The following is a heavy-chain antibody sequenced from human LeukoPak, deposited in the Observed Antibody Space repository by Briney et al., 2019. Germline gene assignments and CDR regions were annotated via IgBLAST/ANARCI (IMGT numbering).Heavy chain of an antibody. J-gene: IGHJ4*02. V-gene: IGHV3-23*01. D-gene: IGHD4-17*01. CDR3: AKEFGDYVSVDY. CDR2: ITGSGGST. Sequence: GGSLRLSCAASGFTFSSYAMNWVRQAPGKGLEWVSTITGSGGSTYYADSVKGRFTISRDNSKNTLYLQMNSLRAEDTAVYFCAKEFGDYVSVDYWGQGTLVTVSS. CDR1: GFTFSSYA.